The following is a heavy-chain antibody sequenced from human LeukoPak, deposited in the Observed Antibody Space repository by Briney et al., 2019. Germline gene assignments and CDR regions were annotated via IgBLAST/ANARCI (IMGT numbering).Heavy chain of an antibody. CDR2: INSDGSST. Sequence: GGSLRLSCAASGFTFSSYWMHWVRQAPGKGLVWVSRINSDGSSTSYADSVKGRFTISRDNAKNTLYLQMNSLRAEDTAVYYCARGGYGDRYSTPLDYWGQGTLVTVSS. D-gene: IGHD4-17*01. V-gene: IGHV3-74*01. CDR3: ARGGYGDRYSTPLDY. CDR1: GFTFSSYW. J-gene: IGHJ4*02.